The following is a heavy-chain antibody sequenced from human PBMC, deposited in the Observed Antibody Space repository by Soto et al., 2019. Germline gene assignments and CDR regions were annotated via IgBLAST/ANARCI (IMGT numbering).Heavy chain of an antibody. J-gene: IGHJ4*02. V-gene: IGHV1-3*01. CDR1: GYTFTNSG. CDR2: INAGNGNT. CDR3: ARDILFDY. Sequence: GASVKVSCKASGYTFTNSGFSWVRQAPGQRLEWMGWINAGNGNTKYSQKFQGRVTITRDTSASTAYMELSSLRSEDTAVYYCARDILFDYWGQGTLVTVSS. D-gene: IGHD2-15*01.